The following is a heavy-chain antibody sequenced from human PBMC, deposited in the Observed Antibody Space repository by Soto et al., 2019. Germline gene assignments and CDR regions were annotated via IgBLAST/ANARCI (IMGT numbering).Heavy chain of an antibody. CDR2: IYYSGST. CDR1: GGSVSSGSYY. Sequence: QVQLQESGPGLVKPSETLSLTCTVSGGSVSSGSYYWSWIRQPPGKGLEGIGYIYYSGSTNYNPSLKCRVTISVYTSKNHFSLKLSSVTAADTAVYYCERGIAVAAVYYYYGMDVWGQGTTVTVSS. J-gene: IGHJ6*02. CDR3: ERGIAVAAVYYYYGMDV. V-gene: IGHV4-61*01. D-gene: IGHD6-19*01.